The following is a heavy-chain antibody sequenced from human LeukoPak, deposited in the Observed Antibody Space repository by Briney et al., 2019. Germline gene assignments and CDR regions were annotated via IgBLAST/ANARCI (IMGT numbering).Heavy chain of an antibody. V-gene: IGHV1-18*01. CDR3: ARSYYGSGSYYNPGAHNWFDP. CDR1: GYTFTSYG. D-gene: IGHD3-10*01. J-gene: IGHJ5*02. CDR2: ISAYNGNT. Sequence: GASVKVSCKASGYTFTSYGISWVRQAPGQGLEWMGWISAYNGNTNYAQKLQGRVTMTTDTSTSTAYMELRSLRSDDTAVYYCARSYYGSGSYYNPGAHNWFDPWGQGTLVTVSS.